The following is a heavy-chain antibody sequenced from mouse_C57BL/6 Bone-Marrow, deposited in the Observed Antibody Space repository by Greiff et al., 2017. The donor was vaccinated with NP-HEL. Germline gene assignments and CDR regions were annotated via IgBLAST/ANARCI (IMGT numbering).Heavy chain of an antibody. D-gene: IGHD1-1*01. CDR3: ARPTTVAYFDY. CDR1: GYTFTSYW. J-gene: IGHJ2*01. CDR2: IHPNSGST. V-gene: IGHV1-64*01. Sequence: VKLQQPGAELVKPGASVKLSCKASGYTFTSYWMHWVKQRPGQGLEWIGMIHPNSGSTNYNEKFKSKATLTVDKSSSTAYMQLSSLTSEDSAVYYCARPTTVAYFDYWGQGTTLTVSS.